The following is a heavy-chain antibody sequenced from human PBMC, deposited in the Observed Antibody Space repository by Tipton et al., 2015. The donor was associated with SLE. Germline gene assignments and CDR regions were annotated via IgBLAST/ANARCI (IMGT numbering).Heavy chain of an antibody. CDR1: GGSISSYY. V-gene: IGHV4-59*01. CDR3: ARALGYMDV. D-gene: IGHD3-16*01. Sequence: TLSLTCTVSGGSISSYYWSWIRQPPGKGLEWIGYIYYSGSTNYNPSLKSRVTISVDTSKNQFSLKLSSVTAADTAVYYCARALGYMDVGAKGTTVTVSS. CDR2: IYYSGST. J-gene: IGHJ6*03.